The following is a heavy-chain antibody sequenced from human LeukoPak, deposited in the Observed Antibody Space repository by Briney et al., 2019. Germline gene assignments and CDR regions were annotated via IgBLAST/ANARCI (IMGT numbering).Heavy chain of an antibody. Sequence: GGSLRLSCAASGFTFSSYSMNWVRQAPGKGLEWVSSISSSSSYIYYADSVKGRFTISRDNAKNSLYLQMNSLRAEDTAVYYCARAHPLVAVAGNREGYFDYWGQGTLVTVSS. CDR2: ISSSSSYI. CDR1: GFTFSSYS. D-gene: IGHD6-19*01. J-gene: IGHJ4*02. V-gene: IGHV3-21*01. CDR3: ARAHPLVAVAGNREGYFDY.